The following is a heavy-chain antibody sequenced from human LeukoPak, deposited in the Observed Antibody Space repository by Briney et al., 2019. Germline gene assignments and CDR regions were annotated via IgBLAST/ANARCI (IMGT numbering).Heavy chain of an antibody. V-gene: IGHV4-34*01. Sequence: PSETLSLTCAVYGGSFSGYYWSWIRQPPGKGLEWIGEINHSGSTNYNPSLKSRVTISVDTSKNQFSLKLSSVTAADTAVYYCARELIEYSSSSGYYYYYMDVWGKGTTVTVSS. CDR3: ARELIEYSSSSGYYYYYMDV. D-gene: IGHD6-6*01. CDR2: INHSGST. CDR1: GGSFSGYY. J-gene: IGHJ6*03.